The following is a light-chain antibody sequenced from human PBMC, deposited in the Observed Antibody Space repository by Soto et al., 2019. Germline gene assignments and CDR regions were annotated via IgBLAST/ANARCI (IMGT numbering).Light chain of an antibody. V-gene: IGLV1-47*02. CDR2: STN. CDR3: SSYAGSSNV. CDR1: TSNIGTNY. Sequence: QSVLTQPPSASGTPGQRVTISCSGSTSNIGTNYVYWYQQLPGTAPRLLMYSTNKRPSGVPDRFSGSKSGTSAFLAITGLRSEDEANYYCSSYAGSSNVFGTGTKVTVL. J-gene: IGLJ1*01.